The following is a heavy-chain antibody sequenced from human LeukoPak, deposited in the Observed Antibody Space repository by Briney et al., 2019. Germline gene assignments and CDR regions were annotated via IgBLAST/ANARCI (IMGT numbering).Heavy chain of an antibody. CDR3: AREIWFGELFGGMDV. D-gene: IGHD3-10*01. Sequence: SETLSLTCTVSGGSISSSSYYWGWIRQPPGKGLEWIGSIYYSGSTYYNPSLKSRVTISVDTSKNQFSLKLSSVTAADTAVYYCAREIWFGELFGGMDVWGQGTTVTVSS. J-gene: IGHJ6*02. CDR2: IYYSGST. CDR1: GGSISSSSYY. V-gene: IGHV4-39*07.